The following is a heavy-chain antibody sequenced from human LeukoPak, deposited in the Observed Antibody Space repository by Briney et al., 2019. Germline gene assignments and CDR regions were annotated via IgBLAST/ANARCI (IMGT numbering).Heavy chain of an antibody. V-gene: IGHV4-59*01. Sequence: SETLSLTCTVSGGSISSYHWSWIRQPPGKGLEWIGYIYYSGNTNYNPSLKSRVTISVDTSKNQFSLKLSSVTAAGTAVYYCARRGYCSGGSCYPTFWFVPWGQGTLVTVSS. CDR1: GGSISSYH. CDR3: ARRGYCSGGSCYPTFWFVP. J-gene: IGHJ5*02. D-gene: IGHD2-15*01. CDR2: IYYSGNT.